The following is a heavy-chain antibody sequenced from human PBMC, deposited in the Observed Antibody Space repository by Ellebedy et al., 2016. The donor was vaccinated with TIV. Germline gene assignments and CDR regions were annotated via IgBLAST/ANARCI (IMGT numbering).Heavy chain of an antibody. CDR2: IKQDGSEK. Sequence: GGSLRLSCAASGFTFSNYWMKWVRQAPGKGLEWVANIKQDGSEKYYVDSVKGRFTISRDNAKNSLFLKMNSLRVEDTAGYFCARGGYGRPFDCWGQGTLVTVSS. J-gene: IGHJ4*02. D-gene: IGHD5-12*01. V-gene: IGHV3-7*03. CDR3: ARGGYGRPFDC. CDR1: GFTFSNYW.